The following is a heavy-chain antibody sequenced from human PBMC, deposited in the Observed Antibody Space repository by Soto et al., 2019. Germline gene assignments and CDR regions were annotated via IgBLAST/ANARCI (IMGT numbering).Heavy chain of an antibody. D-gene: IGHD3-3*01. V-gene: IGHV1-2*02. J-gene: IGHJ5*02. CDR3: ARDYDFWSGYLWFDP. CDR1: GYTFTSYG. CDR2: INPNSGGT. Sequence: ASVKVSCKASGYTFTSYGISWVRQAPGQGLEWMGWINPNSGGTNYAQKFQGRVTMTRDTSISTAYMELSRLRSDDTAVYYCARDYDFWSGYLWFDPWGQGTLVTVSS.